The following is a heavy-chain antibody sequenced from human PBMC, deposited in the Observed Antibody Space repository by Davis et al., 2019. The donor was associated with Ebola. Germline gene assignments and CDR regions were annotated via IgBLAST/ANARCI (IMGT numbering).Heavy chain of an antibody. CDR3: ARDQHSNYFYYGMDV. Sequence: HTGGSLRLSCAASGFTFSSYWMHWVRQAPGKGLVWVSRINSDGSSTSYADSVKGRFTISRDNAKNSLFLQMNGLRADDTAVYYCARDQHSNYFYYGMDVWGQGTTVTVSS. CDR2: INSDGSST. J-gene: IGHJ6*02. D-gene: IGHD4-11*01. V-gene: IGHV3-74*01. CDR1: GFTFSSYW.